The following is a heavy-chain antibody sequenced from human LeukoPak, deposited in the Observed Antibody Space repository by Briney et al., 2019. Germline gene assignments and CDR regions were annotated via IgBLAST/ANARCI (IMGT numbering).Heavy chain of an antibody. Sequence: SETLSLTCTVTGASISSHYWCWIRQTPGTGLEWIGDIYDRGSTTYNPSLKSRVSISVDTSRNQFSLNLRSVTAAGTAVYYCAKIEVGRFDPWGQGTLVTVPS. CDR3: AKIEVGRFDP. D-gene: IGHD1-26*01. J-gene: IGHJ5*02. CDR1: GASISSHY. CDR2: IYDRGST. V-gene: IGHV4-59*11.